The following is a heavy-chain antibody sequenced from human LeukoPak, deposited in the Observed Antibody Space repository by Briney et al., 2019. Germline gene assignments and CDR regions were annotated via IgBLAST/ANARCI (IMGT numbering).Heavy chain of an antibody. CDR3: ARDDRYCSGGSCYSEYAFDI. J-gene: IGHJ3*02. CDR1: GYTFTSYG. Sequence: ASVKVSCKASGYTFTSYGISWVRQAPGQGLEWMGWISDYNGNTNYAQKLQGRVTMTTDTSTSTAYMELRSLRSDDTAVYYCARDDRYCSGGSCYSEYAFDIWGQGTMVTVSS. D-gene: IGHD2-15*01. V-gene: IGHV1-18*01. CDR2: ISDYNGNT.